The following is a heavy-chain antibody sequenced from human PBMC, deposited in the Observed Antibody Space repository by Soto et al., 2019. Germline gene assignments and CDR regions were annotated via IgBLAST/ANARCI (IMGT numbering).Heavy chain of an antibody. CDR3: SRGCIWLGEGRPFYNYGMDV. CDR2: VYPGDSET. CDR1: GYRFTAYW. Sequence: EQLVQSGAEVKKPGDSLKISCKGSGYRFTAYWIGWVRQKPGEGPEWMGVVYPGDSETKYSPSCQGQVTISVDKSISTVYLQWSSLKTSSTAMYFCSRGCIWLGEGRPFYNYGMDVWGQGTTVTV. V-gene: IGHV5-51*01. D-gene: IGHD3-10*01. J-gene: IGHJ6*02.